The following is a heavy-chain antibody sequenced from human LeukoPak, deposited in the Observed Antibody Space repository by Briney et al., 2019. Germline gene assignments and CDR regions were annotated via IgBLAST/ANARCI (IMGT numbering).Heavy chain of an antibody. V-gene: IGHV4-4*02. Sequence: SGTLSLTCAVSGGSISSSNWWSWVRQPPGKGLEWIGEIYHSGSTNYNPSLKSRVTISVDKSKNQFSLKVSSVTAADTAVYYCARAFYSSSWNHKEDFFDFWGQGTLVTVSS. CDR2: IYHSGST. D-gene: IGHD6-13*01. J-gene: IGHJ4*02. CDR3: ARAFYSSSWNHKEDFFDF. CDR1: GGSISSSNW.